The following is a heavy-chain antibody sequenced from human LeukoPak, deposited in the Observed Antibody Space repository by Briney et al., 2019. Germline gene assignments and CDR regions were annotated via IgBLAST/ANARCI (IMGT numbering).Heavy chain of an antibody. D-gene: IGHD2-21*02. J-gene: IGHJ4*02. CDR1: GGSISSYY. CDR2: IYYSGST. CDR3: ARGIGCSGGDCYPYYFDY. V-gene: IGHV4-59*08. Sequence: PSETLSLTCTVSGGSISSYYWSWIRQPPGKGLEWIGYIYYSGSTNYNPSLKSRVTISVDTSKNQFSLKLSSVTAADTAVYYCARGIGCSGGDCYPYYFDYWGQGTLVTVSS.